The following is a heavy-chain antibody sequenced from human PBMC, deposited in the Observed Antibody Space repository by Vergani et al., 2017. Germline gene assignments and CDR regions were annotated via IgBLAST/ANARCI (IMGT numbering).Heavy chain of an antibody. D-gene: IGHD5-18*01. CDR3: ASLGEYSWPFDY. CDR1: GGSFSGYY. V-gene: IGHV4-34*01. J-gene: IGHJ4*02. CDR2: INHSGST. Sequence: QVQLQQWGAGLLKPSETLSLTCAVYGGSFSGYYWSWIRQPPGKGLEWIGEINHSGSTNYNPSLKCRVTISVDTSKNQFSLKLSSVTAADTAVYYCASLGEYSWPFDYWGQGTLVTVSS.